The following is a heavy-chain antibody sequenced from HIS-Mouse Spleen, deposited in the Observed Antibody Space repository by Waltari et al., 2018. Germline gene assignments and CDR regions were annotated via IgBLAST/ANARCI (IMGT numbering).Heavy chain of an antibody. V-gene: IGHV4-39*07. CDR1: GGSISSMSFY. J-gene: IGHJ2*01. CDR3: AREIPYSSSWYDWYFDL. CDR2: IYYSGST. D-gene: IGHD6-13*01. Sequence: QLQLQESGPGLVKPSETLSLTCTVSGGSISSMSFYLGWIRQPPGKGLGWIGSIYYSGSTYYNPSLKSRVTISVDTSKNQFSLKLSSVTAADTAVYYCAREIPYSSSWYDWYFDLWGRGTLVTVSS.